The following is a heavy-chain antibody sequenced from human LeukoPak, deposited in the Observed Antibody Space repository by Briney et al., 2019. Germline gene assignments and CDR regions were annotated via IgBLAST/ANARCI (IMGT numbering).Heavy chain of an antibody. CDR1: GGSISSGSYY. J-gene: IGHJ6*02. CDR2: IYTSGST. V-gene: IGHV4-61*02. CDR3: AVLAAANHYYYYGMDV. Sequence: SQTLSLTCTVSGGSISSGSYYWSWIRQPAGKGLEWIGRIYTSGSTNYNPSLKSRVTISVDTSKNQFSLKLSSVTAADTAVYYCAVLAAANHYYYYGMDVWGQGTTVTVSS. D-gene: IGHD6-13*01.